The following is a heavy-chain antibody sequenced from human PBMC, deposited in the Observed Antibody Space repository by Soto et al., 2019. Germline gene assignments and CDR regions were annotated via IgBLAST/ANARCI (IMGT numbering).Heavy chain of an antibody. V-gene: IGHV6-1*01. D-gene: IGHD6-13*01. Sequence: SQTLSLTCDISGDSVSRNITAWSWIRQSPSRGLEWLGRTFYRSTWNYDYAISVKSRITITPDISKNQFSLHLNSVTPEDTAVYFLASEEGGNPGTQGYFDDWGQGARVTVAS. CDR1: GDSVSRNITA. CDR3: ASEEGGNPGTQGYFDD. J-gene: IGHJ4*02. CDR2: TFYRSTWNY.